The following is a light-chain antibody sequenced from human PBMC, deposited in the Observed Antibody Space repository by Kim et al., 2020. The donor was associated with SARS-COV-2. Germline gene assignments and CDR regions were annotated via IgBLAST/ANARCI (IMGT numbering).Light chain of an antibody. V-gene: IGKV3-20*01. CDR1: QSVSSNY. CDR3: HQYGSSPLT. Sequence: EIVLTQSPGTLSLSPGERATLSCRASQSVSSNYLAWFQQKPGQAPRLLIYGASRRATGIPDRFSGSGSGTDFTFTISRLEPEDFAVYYCHQYGSSPLTFGGGTKVDIK. J-gene: IGKJ4*01. CDR2: GAS.